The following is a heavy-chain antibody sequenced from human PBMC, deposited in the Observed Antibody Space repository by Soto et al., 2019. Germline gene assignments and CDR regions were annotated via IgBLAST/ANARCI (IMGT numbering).Heavy chain of an antibody. V-gene: IGHV3-30*18. J-gene: IGHJ4*02. Sequence: QVQLVESGGGVVQPGTSLRLACAASGFTLSNIGMQWVRQAPGKGLEWVAVISAGGNTKYYAASVKGRFTISRDNSKNTLFLQMNSLRTEDTAVYYCAKESGGERYAAYFDLWGQGTLVTVSA. CDR3: AKESGGERYAAYFDL. D-gene: IGHD2-21*01. CDR2: ISAGGNTK. CDR1: GFTLSNIG.